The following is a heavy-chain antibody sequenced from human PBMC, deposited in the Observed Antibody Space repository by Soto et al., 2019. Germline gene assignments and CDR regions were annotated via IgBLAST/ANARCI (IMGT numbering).Heavy chain of an antibody. CDR1: GYTFTSYY. Sequence: GSVQVYFKASGYTFTSYYMHWVRQAPGQGLEWMGIINPSGGSTSYAQKFQGRVTMTRDTSTSTVYMELSSLRSEDTAVYYCARSVGTDKRDYGMDVWGQGTTVTVSS. CDR2: INPSGGST. J-gene: IGHJ6*02. V-gene: IGHV1-46*01. D-gene: IGHD7-27*01. CDR3: ARSVGTDKRDYGMDV.